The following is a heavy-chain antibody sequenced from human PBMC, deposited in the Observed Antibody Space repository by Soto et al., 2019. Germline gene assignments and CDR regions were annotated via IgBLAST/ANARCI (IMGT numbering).Heavy chain of an antibody. V-gene: IGHV4-61*01. CDR3: ARVGMATSPD. CDR2: IYYSGST. J-gene: IGHJ4*02. CDR1: GGSVSSGSYY. Sequence: VQLQESGPGLVKPSETLSLTCTVSGGSVSSGSYYWSWIRQPPGKGLEWIGYIYYSGSTNYNPSLKSRVTISVDTSKNQFSLKLSSVTAADTAVYYCARVGMATSPDWGQGTLVTVSS. D-gene: IGHD5-12*01.